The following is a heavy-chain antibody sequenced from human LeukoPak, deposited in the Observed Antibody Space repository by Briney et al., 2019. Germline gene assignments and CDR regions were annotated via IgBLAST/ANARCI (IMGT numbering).Heavy chain of an antibody. V-gene: IGHV3-33*01. CDR3: TRWGAGGLTLDY. J-gene: IGHJ4*02. CDR1: GFSFSFYG. D-gene: IGHD3-16*01. Sequence: GRSLRLSCATSGFSFSFYGMRWVRQAPGKGLEWVAVIWNDGSQKYYGDSVKGRFTISKDNSRKTVNLQMDSLRAEDTAIYYCTRWGAGGLTLDYWGQGVLVTVSS. CDR2: IWNDGSQK.